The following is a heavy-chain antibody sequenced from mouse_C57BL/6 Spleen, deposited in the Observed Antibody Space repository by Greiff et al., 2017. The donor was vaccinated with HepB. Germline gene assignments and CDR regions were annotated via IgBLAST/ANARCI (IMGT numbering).Heavy chain of an antibody. V-gene: IGHV5-4*03. CDR2: ISDGGSYT. CDR1: GFTFSSYA. J-gene: IGHJ1*03. CDR3: ARTLWYFDV. Sequence: EVKLVESGGGLVKPGGSLKLSCAASGFTFSSYAMSWVRQTPEKRLEWVATISDGGSYTYYPDNVKGRFTISRDNAKNNLYLQMSHLKSEDTAMYYCARTLWYFDVWGTRTTVTVSS.